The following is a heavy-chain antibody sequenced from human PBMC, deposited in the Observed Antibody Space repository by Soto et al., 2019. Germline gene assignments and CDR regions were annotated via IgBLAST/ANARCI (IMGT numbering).Heavy chain of an antibody. D-gene: IGHD2-2*01. Sequence: RASVKVSCKASGYTFTSYGISWVRQAPGQGLEWMGWISAYNGNTNYAQKLQGRVTMTTDTSTSTAYMELRSLRSDDTAVYYCARDLIVVVPAAYDNFDYWGQGTLVTVSS. V-gene: IGHV1-18*01. J-gene: IGHJ4*02. CDR2: ISAYNGNT. CDR1: GYTFTSYG. CDR3: ARDLIVVVPAAYDNFDY.